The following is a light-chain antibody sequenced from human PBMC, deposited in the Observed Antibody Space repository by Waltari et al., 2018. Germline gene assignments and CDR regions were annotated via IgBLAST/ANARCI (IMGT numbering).Light chain of an antibody. V-gene: IGKV3-20*01. CDR2: AAS. J-gene: IGKJ1*01. Sequence: IVLTQSPGTLSLSPGERATLSCRASQSVSRYLAWYQQRPGQAPRLLIYAASTRATGIPDSFSGSGYVTDFTLTISRLEPEDFAVYYCQNHERLPATFGQGTKVEIK. CDR3: QNHERLPAT. CDR1: QSVSRY.